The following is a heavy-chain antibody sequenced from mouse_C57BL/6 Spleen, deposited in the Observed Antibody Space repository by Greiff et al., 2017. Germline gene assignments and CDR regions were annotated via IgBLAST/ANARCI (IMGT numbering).Heavy chain of an antibody. Sequence: VQLQQSGPELVKPGASVKISCKASGYTFTDYYMNWVKQSHGKSLEWIGDINPNNGGTSYNQKFKGKATLTVDKSSSTAYMELRSLTSEDSAVYYCARGATYDYGFAYWGQGTLVTVSA. CDR2: INPNNGGT. CDR1: GYTFTDYY. CDR3: ARGATYDYGFAY. J-gene: IGHJ3*01. V-gene: IGHV1-26*01. D-gene: IGHD2-4*01.